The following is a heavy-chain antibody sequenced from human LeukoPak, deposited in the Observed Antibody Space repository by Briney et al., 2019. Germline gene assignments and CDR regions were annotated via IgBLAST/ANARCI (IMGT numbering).Heavy chain of an antibody. Sequence: GGSLRLSCAASGFTFSNAWMSWVRQAPGKGLEWVSYISSTGTTIYYADSVKGRFTIFRDNAKNSLYLQMNSLRAEDTAVYHCARDRAAASYYYYGLDVWGQGTTVTVSS. V-gene: IGHV3-11*01. CDR3: ARDRAAASYYYYGLDV. J-gene: IGHJ6*02. CDR1: GFTFSNAW. D-gene: IGHD6-13*01. CDR2: ISSTGTTI.